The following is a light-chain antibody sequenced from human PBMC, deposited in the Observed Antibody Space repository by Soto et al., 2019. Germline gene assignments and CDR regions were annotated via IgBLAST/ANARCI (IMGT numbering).Light chain of an antibody. CDR3: SSYSLSTAYL. Sequence: QSALTQPASVSGSPGQSITISCTGTTSDVGGYDYVSWYQIHPGKAPKLMVFEVSNRPPGVSYRFSGSKSGNTASLTISGLQAEDEADYFCSSYSLSTAYLFXTGTKVTVL. V-gene: IGLV2-14*01. J-gene: IGLJ1*01. CDR1: TSDVGGYDY. CDR2: EVS.